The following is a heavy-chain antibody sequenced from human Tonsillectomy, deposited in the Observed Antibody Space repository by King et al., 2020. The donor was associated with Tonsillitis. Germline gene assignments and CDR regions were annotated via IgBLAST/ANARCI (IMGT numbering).Heavy chain of an antibody. CDR3: ARDTYYSDNTYDY. CDR1: GFMFSDFY. V-gene: IGHV3-11*01. Sequence: VQLVESGGGLVKPGGSLRLSCAASGFMFSDFYMSWIRQAPGKGLEWVSHISSRDATTYYADSVKGRFTISRDNAKNSLYLQMNSLRAEDTAVYYCARDTYYSDNTYDYWGQGTLATVSS. D-gene: IGHD3-22*01. CDR2: ISSRDATT. J-gene: IGHJ4*02.